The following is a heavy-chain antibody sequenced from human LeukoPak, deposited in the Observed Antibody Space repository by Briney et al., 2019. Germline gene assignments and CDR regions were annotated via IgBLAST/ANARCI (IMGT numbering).Heavy chain of an antibody. J-gene: IGHJ4*02. D-gene: IGHD2-2*01. V-gene: IGHV3-7*01. CDR3: ARGGTYQPLLGY. Sequence: GGSLRLSCAVSGGTFSAYWMAWVRQSPGKGLEWVAEINEDGSVKYYVDSMKGRFTISRDNAKNSLYLQMNSLRAEDTAVYYCARGGTYQPLLGYWGQGTLVTVSS. CDR2: INEDGSVK. CDR1: GGTFSAYW.